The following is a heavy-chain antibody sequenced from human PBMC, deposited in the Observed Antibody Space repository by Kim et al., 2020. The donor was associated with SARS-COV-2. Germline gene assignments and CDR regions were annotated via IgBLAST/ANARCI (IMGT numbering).Heavy chain of an antibody. J-gene: IGHJ6*02. CDR3: IRTEWDKNYRRLYGMDV. D-gene: IGHD1-26*01. V-gene: IGHV3-73*01. Sequence: VKGRFIISRDDSKNTAFLQMNRLKMEDTAVYYCIRTEWDKNYRRLYGMDVWGQGTTVTVSS.